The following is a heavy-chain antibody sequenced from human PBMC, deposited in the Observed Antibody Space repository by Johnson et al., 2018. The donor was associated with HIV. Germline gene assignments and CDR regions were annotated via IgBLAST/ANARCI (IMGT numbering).Heavy chain of an antibody. V-gene: IGHV3-7*03. J-gene: IGHJ3*02. CDR1: GFTFSNYG. CDR2: IKLDGSDK. CDR3: ARKGDAFDI. Sequence: MQLVESGGGVVQPGGSLRLSCAASGFTFSNYGMHWVRQAPGKGLEWVATIKLDGSDKYYLDSVKGRFTISRDNGRNSLYLQMNSLRAEDTAVYYCARKGDAFDIWGQGTKVTVSS.